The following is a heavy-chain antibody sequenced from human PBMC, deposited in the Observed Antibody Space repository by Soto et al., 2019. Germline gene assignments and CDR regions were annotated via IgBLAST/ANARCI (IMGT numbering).Heavy chain of an antibody. Sequence: QLQLQESGSGLVKPSQTLSLTCAVSGGSISSGGYSWSWIRQPPGKGLEWIGYIYHSGSTYYNPSLKGRVTISADRTTNQFSLRLTSVAAADTAVCYCARVPGPWGQGTLVAVSS. CDR3: ARVPGP. J-gene: IGHJ5*02. V-gene: IGHV4-30-2*01. CDR1: GGSISSGGYS. CDR2: IYHSGST. D-gene: IGHD3-10*01.